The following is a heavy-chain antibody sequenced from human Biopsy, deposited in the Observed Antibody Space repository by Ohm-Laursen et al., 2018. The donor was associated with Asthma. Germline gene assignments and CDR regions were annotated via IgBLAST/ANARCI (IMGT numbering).Heavy chain of an antibody. Sequence: TLSLTCGVSGDSIDSGDYSWTWIRQSPGVGLEWIGYIYRNGDTYYNPTLKNRVTVSADTSKNQFSLKLTSVTAADTAVYYCVRGSSSWHHGPFHYYYGLDVWGQGTTATVSS. V-gene: IGHV4-30-2*06. CDR2: IYRNGDT. CDR3: VRGSSSWHHGPFHYYYGLDV. CDR1: GDSIDSGDYS. J-gene: IGHJ6*02. D-gene: IGHD6-13*01.